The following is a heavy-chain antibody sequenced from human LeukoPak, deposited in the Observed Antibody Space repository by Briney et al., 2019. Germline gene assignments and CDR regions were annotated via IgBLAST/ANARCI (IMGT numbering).Heavy chain of an antibody. CDR3: ARDLEYYYDSSGYFLNDAFDI. J-gene: IGHJ3*02. Sequence: GASVKVSCTASGGTFSSYAISWVRQAPGQGLEWIGRIIPILGIANYAQKLQGRVTITADKSASTAYMELSSLRSEDTAVYYCARDLEYYYDSSGYFLNDAFDIWGQGTMVTVSS. CDR2: IIPILGIA. V-gene: IGHV1-69*04. D-gene: IGHD3-22*01. CDR1: GGTFSSYA.